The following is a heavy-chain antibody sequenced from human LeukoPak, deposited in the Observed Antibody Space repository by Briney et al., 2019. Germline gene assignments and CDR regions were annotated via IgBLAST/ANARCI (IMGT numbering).Heavy chain of an antibody. Sequence: SETLSLTCTVSGGSISSSSYYWGWIRQPPGKGLEWIGSIYYSGSTYYNPSLKSRVTISVDTSKNQFSLKLSSVTAADTAVYYCARLLVRKYYDILTGLNYFDYWGQGTLVTVSS. CDR2: IYYSGST. V-gene: IGHV4-39*01. CDR3: ARLLVRKYYDILTGLNYFDY. CDR1: GGSISSSSYY. J-gene: IGHJ4*02. D-gene: IGHD3-9*01.